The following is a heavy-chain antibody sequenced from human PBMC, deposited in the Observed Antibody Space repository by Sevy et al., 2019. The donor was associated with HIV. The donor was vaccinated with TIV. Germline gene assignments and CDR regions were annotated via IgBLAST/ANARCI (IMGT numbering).Heavy chain of an antibody. CDR2: TFPGGSDT. CDR3: ARGPLGNPVDWLDA. V-gene: IGHV5-51*01. Sequence: GESLKISCKVSGYMFTSYWIAWVRQRPGKGLEWVGATFPGGSDTRYGPSFQGQVTISTDKSITTAFLQWGSLKASDTATYYCARGPLGNPVDWLDAWGQGTRVTVSS. J-gene: IGHJ5*02. D-gene: IGHD4-4*01. CDR1: GYMFTSYW.